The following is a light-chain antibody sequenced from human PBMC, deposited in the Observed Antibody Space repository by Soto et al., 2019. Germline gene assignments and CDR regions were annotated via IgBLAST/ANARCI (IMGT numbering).Light chain of an antibody. V-gene: IGKV1-6*01. CDR2: AAS. J-gene: IGKJ1*01. CDR3: QEFNSYTGT. Sequence: AIQLTPSSSSLSASVGGSVTITCRASQASRNDLGWYQQKPGKAPKLLVYAASSLQSGVPSRVSGSGSGTDFTLTISSLQPEDFGTYYCQEFNSYTGTFGPGTKVDI. CDR1: QASRND.